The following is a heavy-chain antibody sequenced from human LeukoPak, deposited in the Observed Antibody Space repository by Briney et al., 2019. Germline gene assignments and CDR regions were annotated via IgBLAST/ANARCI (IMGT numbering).Heavy chain of an antibody. D-gene: IGHD3-3*01. Sequence: GGSLRLSCAASGFTFSSYAMSWVRQAPGNGLEWVSAISGSGGSTYYADSVKGRFTISRDNSKNTLYLQMNSLRAEDTAVYYCANGRYYDFWSGYTEYFQHWGQGTLVTVSS. J-gene: IGHJ1*01. CDR2: ISGSGGST. CDR1: GFTFSSYA. CDR3: ANGRYYDFWSGYTEYFQH. V-gene: IGHV3-23*01.